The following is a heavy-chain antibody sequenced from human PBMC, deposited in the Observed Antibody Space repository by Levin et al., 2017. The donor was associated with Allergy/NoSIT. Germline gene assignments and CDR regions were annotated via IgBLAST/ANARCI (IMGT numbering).Heavy chain of an antibody. D-gene: IGHD2-21*01. CDR2: ISYDGSNQ. CDR1: GFNFIDYG. Sequence: PGGSLRLSCAASGFNFIDYGFHWVRQAPGKGLQWVAFISYDGSNQYYADFVKGRFAISRDNSKNTVWLQMNSLRAEDTSVYYCARDEFIVVESGTSFYGMDVWGQGTTVAVSS. J-gene: IGHJ6*02. V-gene: IGHV3-30*03. CDR3: ARDEFIVVESGTSFYGMDV.